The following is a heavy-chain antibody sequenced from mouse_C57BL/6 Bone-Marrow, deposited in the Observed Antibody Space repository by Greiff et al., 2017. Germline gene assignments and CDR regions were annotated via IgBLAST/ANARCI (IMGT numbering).Heavy chain of an antibody. CDR3: ARVGYYGYDAYAMDD. CDR1: GYTFTSYW. CDR2: IDPSDSYT. Sequence: QVQLQQPGAELVMPGASVKLSCKASGYTFTSYWMHWVKQRPGQGLEWIGEIDPSDSYTNYNQKFKGKSTLTVDKSSSTAYMQLSSLTSEDSAVYYCARVGYYGYDAYAMDDWGQGTSVTVSS. J-gene: IGHJ4*01. V-gene: IGHV1-69*01. D-gene: IGHD2-2*01.